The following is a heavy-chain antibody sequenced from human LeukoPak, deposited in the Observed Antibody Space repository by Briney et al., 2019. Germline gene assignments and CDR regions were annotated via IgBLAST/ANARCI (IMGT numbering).Heavy chain of an antibody. CDR2: KSYDGSNN. Sequence: GSPLTHPCGACGFTLSSYAMQWLRPAPGKGLEGVAVKSYDGSNNYYADSVKGGFTTFRDNTNNTLYLQMNSLRAEDAAVYYCARDGLFGELIPSGEYWFDPWGQGTLVTVSS. CDR1: GFTLSSYA. CDR3: ARDGLFGELIPSGEYWFDP. D-gene: IGHD3-10*02. J-gene: IGHJ5*02. V-gene: IGHV3-30-3*01.